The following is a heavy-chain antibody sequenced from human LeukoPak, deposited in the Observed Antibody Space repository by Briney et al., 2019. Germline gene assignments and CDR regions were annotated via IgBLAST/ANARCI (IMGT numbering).Heavy chain of an antibody. CDR1: GFTFSSYG. V-gene: IGHV3-30*03. CDR3: ARGLEVVTAISQGWFDP. D-gene: IGHD2-21*02. Sequence: GGSLRLSCAASGFTFSSYGMHWVRQAPGKGLEWVAVISYDGSNKYYADSVKGRFTISRDNSKNTLYLQMNSLRAEDTAVYYCARGLEVVTAISQGWFDPWGQGTLVTVSS. CDR2: ISYDGSNK. J-gene: IGHJ5*02.